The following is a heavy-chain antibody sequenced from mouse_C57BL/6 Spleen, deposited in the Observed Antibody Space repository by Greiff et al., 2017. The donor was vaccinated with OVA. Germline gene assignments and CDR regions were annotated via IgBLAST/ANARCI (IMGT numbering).Heavy chain of an antibody. Sequence: EVQRVESGGGLVKPGGSLKLSCAASGFTFSSYAMSWVRQTPEKRLEWVATISDGGSDTYYPANVQGRFTISRDNANNNLYLQMSHLKSEDTAMYYCARDYYGSSCGYFDVWGTGTTVTVSS. CDR3: ARDYYGSSCGYFDV. CDR1: GFTFSSYA. J-gene: IGHJ1*03. V-gene: IGHV5-4*01. CDR2: ISDGGSDT. D-gene: IGHD1-1*01.